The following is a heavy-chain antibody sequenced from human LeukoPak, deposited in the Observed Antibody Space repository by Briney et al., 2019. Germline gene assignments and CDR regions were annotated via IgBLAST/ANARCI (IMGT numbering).Heavy chain of an antibody. CDR1: GFTFSSYS. CDR3: AKDGQPSTRSLLCRNGVCYEDY. V-gene: IGHV3-21*04. CDR2: ISSSSSYI. Sequence: PGGSLRLSCAASGFTFSSYSMNWVRQAPGKGLEWVSSISSSSSYIYYADSVKGRFIISRDNSKNTLYLKMNSLRDEDTAVYYCAKDGQPSTRSLLCRNGVCYEDYWGQGTLVTVSS. J-gene: IGHJ4*02. D-gene: IGHD2-8*01.